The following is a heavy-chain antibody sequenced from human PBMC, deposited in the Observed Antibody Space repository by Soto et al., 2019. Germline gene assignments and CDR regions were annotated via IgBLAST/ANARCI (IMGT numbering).Heavy chain of an antibody. CDR2: IYSGGST. CDR1: GFTVSSNY. CDR3: ARAGSGPSDQPLLYVDYYYYYMDV. J-gene: IGHJ6*03. Sequence: GGSLRLSCAASGFTVSSNYMSWVRQAPGKGLEWVSVIYSGGSTYYADSVKGRFTISRDNSKNTLYLQMNSLRAEDTAVYYCARAGSGPSDQPLLYVDYYYYYMDVWGKGTTVTVSS. V-gene: IGHV3-66*01. D-gene: IGHD2-2*02.